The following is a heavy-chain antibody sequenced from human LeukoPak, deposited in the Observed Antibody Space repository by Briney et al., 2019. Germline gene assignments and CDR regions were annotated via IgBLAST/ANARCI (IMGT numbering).Heavy chain of an antibody. V-gene: IGHV3-33*08. CDR2: IWYGGSNK. D-gene: IGHD6-19*01. CDR3: ARDAQGIAVAHGD. J-gene: IGHJ4*02. Sequence: GGSLRLSCAASGFTFSSYGMHWVRQAPGKGLEWVAVIWYGGSNKYYADSVKGRFTISRDNSKNTLYLQMNSLRAEDTAVYYCARDAQGIAVAHGDWGQGTLVTVSS. CDR1: GFTFSSYG.